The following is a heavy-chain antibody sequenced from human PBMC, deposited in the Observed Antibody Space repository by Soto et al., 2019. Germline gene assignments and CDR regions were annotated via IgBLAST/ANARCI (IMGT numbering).Heavy chain of an antibody. Sequence: QVQLVQSGAEVKKPGASVKVSCKASGYNFTRHYMHWVRQAAGQGLEWMGIINPSSGTISNAQKFQGRVTMTRDTSTSTVYMEVSSLRSEDTAVYYCTRGLERYYFDYWGQGTLVTVSS. CDR1: GYNFTRHY. J-gene: IGHJ4*02. CDR3: TRGLERYYFDY. D-gene: IGHD3-3*01. CDR2: INPSSGTI. V-gene: IGHV1-46*03.